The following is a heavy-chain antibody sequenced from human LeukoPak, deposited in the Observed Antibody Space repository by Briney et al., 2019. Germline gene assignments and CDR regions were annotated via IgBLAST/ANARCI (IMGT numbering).Heavy chain of an antibody. D-gene: IGHD3-22*01. CDR3: ARVRRGYYDSSGYEDAFDI. Sequence: SETLSLTCTVSGGSISSGSYYWSWIRQPAGKGLGWIGRIYTSGSTNYNPSLKSRVTISVDTSKNQFSLKLSSVTAADTAVYYCARVRRGYYDSSGYEDAFDIWGQGTMVTVSS. CDR1: GGSISSGSYY. CDR2: IYTSGST. J-gene: IGHJ3*02. V-gene: IGHV4-61*02.